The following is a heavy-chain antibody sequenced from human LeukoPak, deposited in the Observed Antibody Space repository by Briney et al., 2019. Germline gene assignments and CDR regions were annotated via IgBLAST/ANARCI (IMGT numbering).Heavy chain of an antibody. Sequence: ASVKVSCKASGYTFTGYYMHWVRQAPGQGLEWMGWINPNNGDTHYAQKFQGTVTMTRDTSISTAYMELSSLRSDDTAVYYCARGTRGYSYGESSLAYYYYYYMDVWGKGTTVTVSS. CDR1: GYTFTGYY. CDR2: INPNNGDT. J-gene: IGHJ6*03. D-gene: IGHD5-18*01. CDR3: ARGTRGYSYGESSLAYYYYYYMDV. V-gene: IGHV1-2*02.